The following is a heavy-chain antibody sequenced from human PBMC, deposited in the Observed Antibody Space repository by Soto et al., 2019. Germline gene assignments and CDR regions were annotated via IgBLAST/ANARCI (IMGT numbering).Heavy chain of an antibody. V-gene: IGHV3-66*01. Sequence: GGSLRLSCAPSGFTVSNNYMTWVRQAPGKGLEWVSVIYSGGTTYYADSVKGRFTISRDNSKNTLYLQMNSLRAEDTAVYYCARWGLTGTTRYFDYWGRGTLVTVSS. D-gene: IGHD1-20*01. J-gene: IGHJ4*02. CDR3: ARWGLTGTTRYFDY. CDR1: GFTVSNNY. CDR2: IYSGGTT.